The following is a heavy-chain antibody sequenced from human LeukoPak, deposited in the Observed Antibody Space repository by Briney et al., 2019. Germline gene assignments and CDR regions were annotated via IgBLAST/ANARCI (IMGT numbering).Heavy chain of an antibody. CDR3: ASPILPRNY. D-gene: IGHD3-9*01. Sequence: GGSLRLSCAATGFTFSNYAMHWVRQAPGKGLEWVAVISYDGSNKYYADSVKGRFTISRDNAKNTLFLQMNSLRAEDTAVYYCASPILPRNYWGQGTLVTVSS. CDR1: GFTFSNYA. V-gene: IGHV3-30-3*01. CDR2: ISYDGSNK. J-gene: IGHJ4*02.